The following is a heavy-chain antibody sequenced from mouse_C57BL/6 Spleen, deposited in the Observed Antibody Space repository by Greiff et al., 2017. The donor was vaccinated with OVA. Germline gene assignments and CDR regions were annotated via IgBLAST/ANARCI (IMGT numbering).Heavy chain of an antibody. D-gene: IGHD2-1*01. CDR2: IDPANGNT. V-gene: IGHV14-3*01. CDR1: GFNIKNTY. Sequence: EVKLQQSVAELVRPGASVKLSCTASGFNIKNTYMHWVKQRPEQGLEWIGRIDPANGNTKYAPKFQGKATITADTSSNTAYLQLSSLTSEDTAIYYCARGPLYGNYGWYFDVWGTGTTVTVSS. J-gene: IGHJ1*03. CDR3: ARGPLYGNYGWYFDV.